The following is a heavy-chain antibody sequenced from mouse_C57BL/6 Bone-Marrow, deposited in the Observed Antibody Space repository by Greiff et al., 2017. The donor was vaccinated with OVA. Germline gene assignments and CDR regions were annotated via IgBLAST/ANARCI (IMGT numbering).Heavy chain of an antibody. J-gene: IGHJ2*01. CDR1: GFTFSSYG. V-gene: IGHV5-6*01. Sequence: EVQGVESGGDLVKPGGSLKLSCAASGFTFSSYGMSWVRQTPDKRLEWVATISSGGSYTYYPDSVKGRFTISRDNAKNTLYLQMSSLKSEDTAMYYCARPDYWGQGTTLTVSS. CDR2: ISSGGSYT. CDR3: ARPDY.